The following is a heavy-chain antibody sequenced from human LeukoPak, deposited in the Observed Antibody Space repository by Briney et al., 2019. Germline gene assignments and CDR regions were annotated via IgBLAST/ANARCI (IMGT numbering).Heavy chain of an antibody. CDR3: ARAPAAAGLFDY. Sequence: PGGSLRLSCAASGFTVSSNYMSWVRQAPGKGLEWVSVIYSGGSTYYADSVKGRFTISRGNSKNTLYLQMNSLRAEDTAVYYCARAPAAAGLFDYWGQGTLITVSS. D-gene: IGHD6-13*01. V-gene: IGHV3-66*01. J-gene: IGHJ4*02. CDR2: IYSGGST. CDR1: GFTVSSNY.